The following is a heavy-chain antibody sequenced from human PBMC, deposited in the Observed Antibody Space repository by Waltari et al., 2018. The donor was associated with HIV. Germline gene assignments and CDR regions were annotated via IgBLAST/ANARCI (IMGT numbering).Heavy chain of an antibody. J-gene: IGHJ4*02. CDR1: GVTFRSYS. CDR3: ASTEGSGSSGGY. CDR2: ISSSSSYI. V-gene: IGHV3-21*01. D-gene: IGHD3-22*01. Sequence: EVQLVESRGGLVKDGGSLRLPCAASGVTFRSYSRNLVGQAPEKGLEWVSSISSSSSYIDYADAVKGRFTISRDNAKNSLYLQMNSLRAEDTAVYYCASTEGSGSSGGYWGQGTLVTVSS.